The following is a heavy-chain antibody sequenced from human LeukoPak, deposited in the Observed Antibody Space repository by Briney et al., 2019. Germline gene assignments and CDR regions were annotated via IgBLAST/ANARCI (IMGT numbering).Heavy chain of an antibody. D-gene: IGHD4-17*01. J-gene: IGHJ5*02. CDR3: ARDVHGDYGSGWFDP. Sequence: SVKVSCKTSGGTFNNSAISWVRQAPGQGLEWLGGIMPLFGTAGHAQKFQGRVTITKDESTRTVYLELTSLTSDDTAVYYCARDVHGDYGSGWFDPWGQGTLVSVSS. CDR1: GGTFNNSA. CDR2: IMPLFGTA. V-gene: IGHV1-69*05.